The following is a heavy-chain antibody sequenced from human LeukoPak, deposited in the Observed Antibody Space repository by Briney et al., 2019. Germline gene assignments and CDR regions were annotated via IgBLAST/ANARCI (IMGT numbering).Heavy chain of an antibody. D-gene: IGHD5-12*01. Sequence: ASVKVSCKASGYTFTSYYMHWVRQAPGQGLEWMGIINPSGGSTSYAQKFQGRVTMTRDTSTSTVYMGLSSLRSEDTAVYYCAGSMVATSIFDYWGQGTLVTVSS. CDR2: INPSGGST. CDR3: AGSMVATSIFDY. J-gene: IGHJ4*02. V-gene: IGHV1-46*01. CDR1: GYTFTSYY.